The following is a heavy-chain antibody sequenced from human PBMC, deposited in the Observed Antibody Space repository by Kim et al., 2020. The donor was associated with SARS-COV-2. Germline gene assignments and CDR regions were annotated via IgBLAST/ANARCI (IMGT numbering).Heavy chain of an antibody. CDR1: GGSISSGDYY. J-gene: IGHJ6*03. CDR3: ARVAGYCSGGSCYPPYYYYYYYMDV. CDR2: IYYSGST. D-gene: IGHD2-15*01. V-gene: IGHV4-30-4*01. Sequence: SETLSLTCTVSGGSISSGDYYWSWIRQPPGKGLEWIGYIYYSGSTYYNPSLKSRVTISVDTSKNQFSLKLSSVTAADTAVYYCARVAGYCSGGSCYPPYYYYYYYMDVWGKGTTVTVSS.